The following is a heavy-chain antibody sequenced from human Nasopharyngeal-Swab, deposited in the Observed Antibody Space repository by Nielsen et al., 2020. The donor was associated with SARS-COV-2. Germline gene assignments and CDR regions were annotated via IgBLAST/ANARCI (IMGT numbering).Heavy chain of an antibody. CDR2: IYYSGST. Sequence: ESLKISCTVSGGSLSSSSYYWGWIRPPPGKGLEWIGSIYYSGSTYYNPSLKSRVTISVDTSKNQFSLKLSSVTAADTAVYYCARSTVAYYYYYMDVWGKGTTVTVSS. CDR1: GGSLSSSSYY. CDR3: ARSTVAYYYYYMDV. D-gene: IGHD4-11*01. J-gene: IGHJ6*03. V-gene: IGHV4-39*07.